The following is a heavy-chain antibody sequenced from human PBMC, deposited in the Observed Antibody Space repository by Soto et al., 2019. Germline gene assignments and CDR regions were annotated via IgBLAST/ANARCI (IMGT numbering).Heavy chain of an antibody. CDR2: MFSNDEA. J-gene: IGHJ6*02. D-gene: IGHD4-17*01. CDR1: GFSLSNARMA. Sequence: QVTLKESGPVLVKPTETLTLTCTVSGFSLSNARMAVSWIRQPPGKALEWLAHMFSNDEASYNTSLNSRLTISKDTSKSQVVLTMTNMDPVDTATYYCARMLGTVINYYGMDVWGQGTTVTVSS. CDR3: ARMLGTVINYYGMDV. V-gene: IGHV2-26*01.